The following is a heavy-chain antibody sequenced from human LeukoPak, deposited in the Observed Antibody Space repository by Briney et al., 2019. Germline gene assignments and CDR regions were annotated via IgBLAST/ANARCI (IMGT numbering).Heavy chain of an antibody. J-gene: IGHJ4*02. CDR2: IFYSGST. V-gene: IGHV4-39*07. CDR1: GGSISTSSYY. CDR3: AREYDIVGYGDLDY. Sequence: PSETLSLTCTVSGGSISTSSYYWGWVRQPPGKGLEWIGNIFYSGSTYYSPSLKSRVTISLDTSRNQFSLKLNSVTAADTAVYYCAREYDIVGYGDLDYWGQGTLVTVSS. D-gene: IGHD4-17*01.